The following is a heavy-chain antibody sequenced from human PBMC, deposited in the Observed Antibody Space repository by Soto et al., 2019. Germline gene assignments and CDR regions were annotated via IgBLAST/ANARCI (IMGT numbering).Heavy chain of an antibody. Sequence: SETLSLTCTVSGGSISISGYYWGWIRQPPGKGLEWFGNINYSGTTYYNPSLKSRVTISVDTSKNQFSLKLSSVTAADTAVYYCARVGGSSLGRAGDYWGQGTMVTVSS. D-gene: IGHD3-3*01. J-gene: IGHJ4*02. CDR2: INYSGTT. V-gene: IGHV4-39*02. CDR1: GGSISISGYY. CDR3: ARVGGSSLGRAGDY.